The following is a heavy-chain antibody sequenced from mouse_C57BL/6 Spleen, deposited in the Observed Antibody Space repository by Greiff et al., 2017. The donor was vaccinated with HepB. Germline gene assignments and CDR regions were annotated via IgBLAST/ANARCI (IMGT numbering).Heavy chain of an antibody. J-gene: IGHJ3*01. CDR1: GFTFSDYY. V-gene: IGHV5-12*01. Sequence: DVMLVESGGGLVQPGGSLKLSCAASGFTFSDYYMYWVRQTPEKRLEWVAYISNGGGSTYYPDTVKGRFTISRDNAKNTLYLQMSRLKSEDTAMYYCARQGDYDGLFAYWGQGTLVTVSA. CDR2: ISNGGGST. D-gene: IGHD2-4*01. CDR3: ARQGDYDGLFAY.